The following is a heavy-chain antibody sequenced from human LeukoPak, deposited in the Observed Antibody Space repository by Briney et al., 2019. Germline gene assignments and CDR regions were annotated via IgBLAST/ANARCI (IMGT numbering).Heavy chain of an antibody. CDR2: IRYDGANT. D-gene: IGHD2-8*01. J-gene: IGHJ1*01. CDR1: GFSFNNHG. Sequence: PGRSLRLSCAASGFSFNNHGMHWVRQTPGKGLEWLAFIRYDGANTYYADSVKGRFTISRDNAKNTLFLRMTSLRTEDTAVYYCAKDRAKLGILYYLRLQHWGQGTLVTVSS. V-gene: IGHV3-30*02. CDR3: AKDRAKLGILYYLRLQH.